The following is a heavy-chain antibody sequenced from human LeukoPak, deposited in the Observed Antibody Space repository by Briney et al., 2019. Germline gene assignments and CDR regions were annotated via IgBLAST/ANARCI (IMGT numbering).Heavy chain of an antibody. V-gene: IGHV3-33*01. Sequence: GRSLRLSCAASGFTFSSYGMHWVRQAPGKGLEWVAVIWYDGSNKYYADSVKGRFTISRDNSKNTLYLQMNSLRAEDTAVYYCARRTRWIQLSSYYYGMDVWGQGTTVTVSS. D-gene: IGHD5-18*01. CDR3: ARRTRWIQLSSYYYGMDV. CDR1: GFTFSSYG. J-gene: IGHJ6*02. CDR2: IWYDGSNK.